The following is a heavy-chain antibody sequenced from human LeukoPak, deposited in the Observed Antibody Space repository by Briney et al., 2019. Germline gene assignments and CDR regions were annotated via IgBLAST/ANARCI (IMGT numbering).Heavy chain of an antibody. J-gene: IGHJ3*02. CDR2: INHSGST. Sequence: PSETLSLTRAVYGGSFSGYYWSWIRQPPGKGLEWIGEINHSGSTNYNPSLKSRVTISVDTSKNQFSLKLSSVTAADTAVYYCALVVNDAFDIWGQGTMVTVSS. CDR3: ALVVNDAFDI. CDR1: GGSFSGYY. V-gene: IGHV4-34*01. D-gene: IGHD2-15*01.